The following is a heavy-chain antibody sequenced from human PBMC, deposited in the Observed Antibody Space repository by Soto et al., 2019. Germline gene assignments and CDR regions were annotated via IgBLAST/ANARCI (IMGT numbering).Heavy chain of an antibody. Sequence: GGSLRLSCAASGFTFSSYSMNWVRQAPGKGLEWVSSISSSSSYIYYADSVKGRFTISRDNAKNSLYLQMNSLRAEDTAVYYCARVKFEWLSQKNYYYYYMDVWGKGTTVTVSS. CDR3: ARVKFEWLSQKNYYYYYMDV. CDR2: ISSSSSYI. D-gene: IGHD3-3*01. V-gene: IGHV3-21*01. J-gene: IGHJ6*03. CDR1: GFTFSSYS.